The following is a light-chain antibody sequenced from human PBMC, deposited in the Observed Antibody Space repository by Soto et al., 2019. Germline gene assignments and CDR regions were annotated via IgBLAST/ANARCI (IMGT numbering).Light chain of an antibody. CDR3: QQRSNWRGT. CDR2: DAS. Sequence: EIVLTQSPATLSFSPGEIATLSCRASQSISKYLAWYQQKPGQAPRLLIYDASNRATGIPARFSGSGSGTDFTLTISSLEPEDFAVYYCQQRSNWRGTFGGGTTVEI. V-gene: IGKV3-11*01. CDR1: QSISKY. J-gene: IGKJ4*01.